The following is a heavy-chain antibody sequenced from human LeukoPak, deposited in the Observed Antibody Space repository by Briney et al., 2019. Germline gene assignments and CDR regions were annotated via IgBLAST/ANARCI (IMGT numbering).Heavy chain of an antibody. V-gene: IGHV4-38-2*02. CDR2: LSHSGTT. CDR3: ARNKLHYGPFGY. D-gene: IGHD3-10*01. J-gene: IGHJ4*02. Sequence: SDTLSLTCTVSGYSITTSYYWGWIRQSPLKGLEWIGSLSHSGTTYYNPSLKSRLTLSLDTSKNQFSLKVDSVTAADTAVYYCARNKLHYGPFGYWGQGTLVTVSS. CDR1: GYSITTSYY.